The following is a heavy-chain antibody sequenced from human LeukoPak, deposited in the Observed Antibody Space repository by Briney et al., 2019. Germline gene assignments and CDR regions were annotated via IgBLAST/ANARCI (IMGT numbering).Heavy chain of an antibody. D-gene: IGHD4-11*01. Sequence: PSETLSLTCTVSGGSISSYYWSWIRQPPGKGLEWIGYIYYSGSTNYNPSLKSRVTISVDTSKNQFSLKLSSVTAADTAVYYCARRTVTIVSNWFDPWGLGTLVTVSS. CDR3: ARRTVTIVSNWFDP. CDR2: IYYSGST. J-gene: IGHJ5*02. V-gene: IGHV4-59*08. CDR1: GGSISSYY.